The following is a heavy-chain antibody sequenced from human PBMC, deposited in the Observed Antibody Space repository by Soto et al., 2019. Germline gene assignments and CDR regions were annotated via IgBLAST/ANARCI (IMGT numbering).Heavy chain of an antibody. J-gene: IGHJ4*02. CDR3: AKDKRGRELLWFGEFIH. CDR2: ISWNSGSI. V-gene: IGHV3-9*01. CDR1: GFTFDDYA. D-gene: IGHD3-10*01. Sequence: EVQLVESGGGLVQPGRSLRLSSAASGFTFDDYAMHWVRQAPGKGLEWVSGISWNSGSIGYADSVKGRFTISRDNAKNSLYLQMNSLRAEDTALYYCAKDKRGRELLWFGEFIHWGQGTLVTVSS.